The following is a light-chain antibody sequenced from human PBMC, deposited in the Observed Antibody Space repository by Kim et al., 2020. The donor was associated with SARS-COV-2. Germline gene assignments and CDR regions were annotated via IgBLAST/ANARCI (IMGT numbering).Light chain of an antibody. J-gene: IGLJ2*01. Sequence: VSPGQTASINCSGDKLGDKYACWYQQKPGQSPVLVIYQDSKRPSGIPERFSGSNSGNTATLTISGTQAMDEADYYCQAWDSSTVVFGGGTQLTVL. CDR2: QDS. CDR3: QAWDSSTVV. V-gene: IGLV3-1*01. CDR1: KLGDKY.